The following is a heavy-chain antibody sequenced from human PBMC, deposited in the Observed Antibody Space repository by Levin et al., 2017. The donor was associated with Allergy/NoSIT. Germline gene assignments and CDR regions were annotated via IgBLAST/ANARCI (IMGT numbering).Heavy chain of an antibody. CDR1: GFTFSDYY. CDR2: ISSSGSTI. Sequence: GGSLRLSCAASGFTFSDYYMSWIRQAPGKGLEWVSYISSSGSTIYYADSVKGRFTISRDNAKNSLYLQMNSLRAEDTAVYYCARHVAATPDGYYYYGMDVWGQGTTVTVSS. D-gene: IGHD2-15*01. V-gene: IGHV3-11*01. CDR3: ARHVAATPDGYYYYGMDV. J-gene: IGHJ6*02.